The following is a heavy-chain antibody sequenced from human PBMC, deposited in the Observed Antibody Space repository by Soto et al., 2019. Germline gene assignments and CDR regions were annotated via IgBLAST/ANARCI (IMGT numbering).Heavy chain of an antibody. CDR3: ARDHHRYSGYDYVDY. CDR1: GFTFSDYY. J-gene: IGHJ4*02. D-gene: IGHD5-12*01. V-gene: IGHV3-11*05. CDR2: ISSSSSYT. Sequence: GGSLRLSCAAFGFTFSDYYMSWIRQAPGKGLEWVSYISSSSSYTNYADSVKGRFTISRDNAKNSLYLQMNSLRAEDTAVYYCARDHHRYSGYDYVDYWGQGTLVTVSS.